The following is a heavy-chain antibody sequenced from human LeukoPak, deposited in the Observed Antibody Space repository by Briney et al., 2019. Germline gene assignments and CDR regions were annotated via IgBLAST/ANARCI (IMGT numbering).Heavy chain of an antibody. CDR2: IIHVFGTA. CDR1: RGTHSSQA. Sequence: GASVKDSLKATRGTHSSQAINGVRQPPGQGLEGMGGIIHVFGTANYAQKFQGKVTITADKSTSTVYMALSRLRSEDTAVYYCARGPASSTYYYFYWGQGTLVTVSS. CDR3: ARGPASSTYYYFY. V-gene: IGHV1-69*06. J-gene: IGHJ4*02. D-gene: IGHD3-22*01.